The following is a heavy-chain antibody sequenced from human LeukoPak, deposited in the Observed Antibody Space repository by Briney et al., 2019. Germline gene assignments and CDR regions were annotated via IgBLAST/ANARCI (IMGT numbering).Heavy chain of an antibody. D-gene: IGHD1-26*01. J-gene: IGHJ4*02. CDR2: ISYDGSNK. CDR1: RFTFSSYA. Sequence: PGGSLRLSCAASRFTFSSYAMHRVRQAPGKGLEWVAVISYDGSNKYYADSVKGRFTISRDNSKNTLYLQMNSLRAEDTAVYYCARDIGRVYWGQGTLVTVSS. V-gene: IGHV3-30-3*01. CDR3: ARDIGRVY.